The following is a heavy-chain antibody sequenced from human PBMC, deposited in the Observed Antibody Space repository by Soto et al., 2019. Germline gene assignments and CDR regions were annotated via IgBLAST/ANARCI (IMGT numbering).Heavy chain of an antibody. V-gene: IGHV4-59*01. CDR3: ARVTRLITMIVVVPGYFDY. CDR1: GGSISSYY. D-gene: IGHD3-22*01. CDR2: IYYSGST. Sequence: PSETLSLTCTVSGGSISSYYWSWIRQPPGKGLEWIGYIYYSGSTNYNPSLKSRVTISVDTSKNQFSLKLSSVTAADTAVYYCARVTRLITMIVVVPGYFDYWGQGTLVTVSS. J-gene: IGHJ4*02.